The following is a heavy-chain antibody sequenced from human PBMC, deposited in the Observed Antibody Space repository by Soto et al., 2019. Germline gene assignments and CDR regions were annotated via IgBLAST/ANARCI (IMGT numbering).Heavy chain of an antibody. J-gene: IGHJ6*02. CDR1: VGSISDDY. CDR2: ISHSGST. CDR3: VREARGVTSGMDV. Sequence: SETLSLTCTVCVGSISDDYWSWMQQPPGEGLEWIGHISHSGSTNYNPCLKRRVSISVDTSKRQFSMKLSSVTAADTAVYYCVREARGVTSGMDVWRQGTRVIV. D-gene: IGHD3-10*01. V-gene: IGHV4-59*01.